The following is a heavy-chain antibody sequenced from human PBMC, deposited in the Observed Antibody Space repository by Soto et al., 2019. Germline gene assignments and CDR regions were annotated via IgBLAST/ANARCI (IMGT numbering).Heavy chain of an antibody. J-gene: IGHJ6*04. CDR1: GFTFSSYG. CDR2: ISYDGSNK. CDR3: AKDHSSGWLVTPMDV. V-gene: IGHV3-30*18. D-gene: IGHD6-19*01. Sequence: GGSLRLSCAASGFTFSSYGMHWVRQAPGKGLEWVAVISYDGSNKYYADSVKGRFTISRDNSKNTLYLQMNSLRAEDTAVYYCAKDHSSGWLVTPMDVWGKGTTVTVSS.